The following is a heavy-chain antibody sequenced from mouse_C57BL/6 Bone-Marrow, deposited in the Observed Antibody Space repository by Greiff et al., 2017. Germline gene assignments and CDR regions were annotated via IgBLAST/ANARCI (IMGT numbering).Heavy chain of an antibody. CDR1: GFTFSSYA. J-gene: IGHJ2*01. D-gene: IGHD4-1*01. CDR2: ISDGGSYT. V-gene: IGHV5-4*03. CDR3: ARGPLGRDYFDD. Sequence: EVKLVESGGGLVKPGGSLKLSCAASGFTFSSYAMSWVRQTPEKRLEWVATISDGGSYTCYPNNVKGRFTISRDNAKNNPYLQMSHLKSEDTAMYYCARGPLGRDYFDDWGQGTTLTVSS.